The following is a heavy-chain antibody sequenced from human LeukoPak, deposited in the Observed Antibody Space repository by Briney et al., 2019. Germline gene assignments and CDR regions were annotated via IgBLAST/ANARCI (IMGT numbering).Heavy chain of an antibody. J-gene: IGHJ4*02. D-gene: IGHD3-22*01. CDR2: INHSGST. Sequence: PSETLSLTCIVSGDSIISDTYYWSWIRQPPGKGLEWIGEINHSGSTNYNPSLKSRVTISVDTSKNQFSLKLSSVTAADTAVYYCARGRSRMYYYDSSGYYFWGQGTLVTVSS. CDR1: GDSIISDTYY. CDR3: ARGRSRMYYYDSSGYYF. V-gene: IGHV4-34*01.